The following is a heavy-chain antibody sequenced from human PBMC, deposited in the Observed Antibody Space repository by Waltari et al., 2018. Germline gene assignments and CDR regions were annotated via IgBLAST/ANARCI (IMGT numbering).Heavy chain of an antibody. Sequence: EVQLVESGGGLVKPGGSLRLSRAASGFPLSTYSMNWVRQAPGKGLEWVSSISSRSYIYYVDSVKGRFTISRDNAKNSLYLQMNSLRAEDTAVYYCGRDVYGDYVGGGGGAFDIWGQGTMVTVSS. CDR3: GRDVYGDYVGGGGGAFDI. J-gene: IGHJ3*02. CDR1: GFPLSTYS. CDR2: ISSRSYI. D-gene: IGHD4-17*01. V-gene: IGHV3-21*01.